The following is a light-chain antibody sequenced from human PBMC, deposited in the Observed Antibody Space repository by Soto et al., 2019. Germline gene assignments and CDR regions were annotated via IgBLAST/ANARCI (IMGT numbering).Light chain of an antibody. V-gene: IGLV2-11*01. J-gene: IGLJ2*01. CDR2: DVN. CDR3: CSYAGSYNVI. Sequence: QSALTQPRSVSGSPGQSVAISCTGTSSDVGGYNYVSWYQQHPGKGPKVIIYDVNNRPSGVPDRFSGSKSGNTASLTISGLQAEDEADYYCCSYAGSYNVIFGGGTKLTVL. CDR1: SSDVGGYNY.